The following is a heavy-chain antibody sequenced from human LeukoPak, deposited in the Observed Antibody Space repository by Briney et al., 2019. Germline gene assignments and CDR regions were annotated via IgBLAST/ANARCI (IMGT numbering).Heavy chain of an antibody. J-gene: IGHJ6*03. D-gene: IGHD2-15*01. CDR3: ARAIVVVVAARYYYYYYMDV. Sequence: SETLSLTCAVYGGSFSGYYWSWIRQPPGKGLEWIGEINHSGSTNYNPSLKSRVTISVDTSKNQFSLKLSSVTAADTAVYYCARAIVVVVAARYYYYYYMDVWGKGTTVTVS. CDR1: GGSFSGYY. V-gene: IGHV4-34*01. CDR2: INHSGST.